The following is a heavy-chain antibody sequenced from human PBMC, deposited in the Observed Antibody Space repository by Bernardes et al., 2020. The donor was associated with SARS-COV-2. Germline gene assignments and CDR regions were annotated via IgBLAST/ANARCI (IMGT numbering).Heavy chain of an antibody. CDR1: GFTFSSYC. J-gene: IGHJ3*01. Sequence: GGSLRLSCAASGFTFSSYCMSWVRQAPGKGLEWVANIKGDGSQRSSVDSVRGRFTISRDNTRTSVFLQMESLRAEDTAVYYCARDVGGTDWRFGFDVWGPGTMVHVSS. CDR2: IKGDGSQR. V-gene: IGHV3-7*01. D-gene: IGHD3-9*01. CDR3: ARDVGGTDWRFGFDV.